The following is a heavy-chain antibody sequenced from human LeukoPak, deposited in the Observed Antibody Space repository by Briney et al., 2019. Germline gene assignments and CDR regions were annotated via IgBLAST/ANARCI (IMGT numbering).Heavy chain of an antibody. Sequence: SETLSLTCTVSGGSISSYYWSWIRQPPGKGLEWIGYIYYSGSTNYNPSLKSRVTISVDTSKNQFSLKLSSVTAADTAVYYCARGSIVGATMLDYWGQGTLFTVSS. J-gene: IGHJ4*02. V-gene: IGHV4-59*01. CDR2: IYYSGST. CDR3: ARGSIVGATMLDY. CDR1: GGSISSYY. D-gene: IGHD1-26*01.